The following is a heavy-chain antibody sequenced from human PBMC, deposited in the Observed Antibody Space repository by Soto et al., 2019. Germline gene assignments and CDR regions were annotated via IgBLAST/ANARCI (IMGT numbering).Heavy chain of an antibody. Sequence: SETLSLTCAVYGGSFSGYYWSWIRQPPGKGLEWIGEINHSGSTNYNPSLKSRVTISVDTSKNQFSLKLSSVTAADTAVYYCAREDTRVRGVYDAFDIWGKGTMVTVSS. V-gene: IGHV4-34*01. CDR2: INHSGST. D-gene: IGHD3-10*01. J-gene: IGHJ3*02. CDR3: AREDTRVRGVYDAFDI. CDR1: GGSFSGYY.